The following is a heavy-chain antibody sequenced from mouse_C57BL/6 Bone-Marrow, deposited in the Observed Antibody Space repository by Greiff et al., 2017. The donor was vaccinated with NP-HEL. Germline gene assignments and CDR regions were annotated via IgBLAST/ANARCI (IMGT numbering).Heavy chain of an antibody. J-gene: IGHJ2*01. CDR1: GYAFSSYW. Sequence: LVESGAELVKPGASVKISCKASGYAFSSYWMNWVKQRPGQGLEWIGQIYPGDGDTNYNGKFKGKATLTADKSSSTAYMQLSSLTSEDSAVFFCERDYDSSYNWEWGGQGTTLTVS. CDR3: ERDYDSSYNWEW. D-gene: IGHD1-1*01. V-gene: IGHV1-80*01. CDR2: IYPGDGDT.